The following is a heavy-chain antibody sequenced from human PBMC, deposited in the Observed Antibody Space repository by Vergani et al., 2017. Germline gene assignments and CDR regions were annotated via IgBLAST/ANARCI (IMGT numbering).Heavy chain of an antibody. Sequence: EVDLVESGGGLAQPGGSLRLSCEASGFTFSSYSMNWVRQAPGKGLEWVSSISSSSSYIYYADSVKGRFTISRDNAKNSLYLQMNSLRAEDTAVYYCARDLHYDYVWGTYGAFDIWGQGTMVTVSS. J-gene: IGHJ3*02. CDR1: GFTFSSYS. D-gene: IGHD3-16*01. V-gene: IGHV3-21*01. CDR3: ARDLHYDYVWGTYGAFDI. CDR2: ISSSSSYI.